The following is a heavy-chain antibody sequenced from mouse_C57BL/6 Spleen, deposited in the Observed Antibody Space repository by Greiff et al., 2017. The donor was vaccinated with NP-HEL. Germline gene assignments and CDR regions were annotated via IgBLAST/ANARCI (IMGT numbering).Heavy chain of an antibody. V-gene: IGHV5-6*02. CDR3: ARPGRGGGLDY. CDR1: GFTFSSYG. J-gene: IGHJ2*01. CDR2: ISSGGSYT. Sequence: EVKVEESGGDLVKPGGSLKLSCAASGFTFSSYGMSWVRQTPDKRLEWVATISSGGSYTYYPDSVKGRFTISRDHAKNTLYLQMSSLKSEDKAMYDGARPGRGGGLDYWGQGTTLTVSS. D-gene: IGHD3-3*01.